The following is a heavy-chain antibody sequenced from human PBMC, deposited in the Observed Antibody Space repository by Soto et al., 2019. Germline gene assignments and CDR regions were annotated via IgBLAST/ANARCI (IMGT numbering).Heavy chain of an antibody. D-gene: IGHD6-13*01. J-gene: IGHJ6*02. CDR2: IYTSGST. Sequence: SATLSITCTVSGGSISSYYWSWIRQPAGKGLEWIGRIYTSGSTNYNPSLKSRVTMSVDTSKNQFSLKLSSVTAADTAVYYCASDSSNLYYYYGMDVWGQGTTVTVSS. CDR3: ASDSSNLYYYYGMDV. CDR1: GGSISSYY. V-gene: IGHV4-4*07.